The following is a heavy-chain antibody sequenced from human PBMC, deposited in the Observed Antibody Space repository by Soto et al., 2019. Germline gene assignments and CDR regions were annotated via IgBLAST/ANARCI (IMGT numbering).Heavy chain of an antibody. Sequence: GGSLRLSCAASGFTFSSYWMHWVRQAPGKGLVWVSRINSDGSSTSYADSVKGRFTISRDNAKNTLYLQMNSLRAEDTAVYYCARVQYYDFWSGYPYYYYYGMDVWGQGTTATVSS. V-gene: IGHV3-74*01. J-gene: IGHJ6*02. CDR3: ARVQYYDFWSGYPYYYYYGMDV. CDR1: GFTFSSYW. D-gene: IGHD3-3*01. CDR2: INSDGSST.